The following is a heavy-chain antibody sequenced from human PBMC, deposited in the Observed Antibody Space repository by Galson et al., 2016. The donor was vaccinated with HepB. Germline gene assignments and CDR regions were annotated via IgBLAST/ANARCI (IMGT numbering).Heavy chain of an antibody. Sequence: SLRLSCAASGFRFSTYAMTWVRQAPGKGLEWVSGITGTTFATHYADSVKGRFTISSDNSRNTMYLQMSSLRGEDTAIYYCAKDATYGAKHPWYFHLWGRGTLVPVSS. V-gene: IGHV3-23*01. CDR1: GFRFSTYA. CDR2: ITGTTFAT. D-gene: IGHD4/OR15-4a*01. CDR3: AKDATYGAKHPWYFHL. J-gene: IGHJ2*01.